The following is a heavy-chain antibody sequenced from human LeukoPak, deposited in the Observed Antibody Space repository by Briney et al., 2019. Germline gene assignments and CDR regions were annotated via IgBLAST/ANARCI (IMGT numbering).Heavy chain of an antibody. CDR3: ASPGIVAAGTDRGFDY. J-gene: IGHJ4*02. V-gene: IGHV4-4*02. CDR1: GGSISNTNW. CDR2: ISLSGLT. Sequence: SGTLSLTCGVSGGSISNTNWWSWVRQPPGQGLEWIGEISLSGLTNYNPSLKSRVTVSLDKSKNHLSLNLTSVTAADTAVYYCASPGIVAAGTDRGFDYWGQGTLVTVSS. D-gene: IGHD6-13*01.